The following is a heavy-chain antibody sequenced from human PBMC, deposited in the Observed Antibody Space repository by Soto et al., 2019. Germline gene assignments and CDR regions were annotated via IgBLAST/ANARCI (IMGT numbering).Heavy chain of an antibody. CDR1: GGSVSSGSYY. D-gene: IGHD2-15*01. CDR2: IYYSRST. CDR3: ARGGWDCSGGSCYPDLDY. V-gene: IGHV4-61*01. Sequence: SETLSLTCTVSGGSVSSGSYYWSWIRQPPGKGLEWIGYIYYSRSTNYNPSPKSRVTISVDTSKNQFSLKLSSVTAADTAVYYCARGGWDCSGGSCYPDLDYWGQGTLVTV. J-gene: IGHJ4*02.